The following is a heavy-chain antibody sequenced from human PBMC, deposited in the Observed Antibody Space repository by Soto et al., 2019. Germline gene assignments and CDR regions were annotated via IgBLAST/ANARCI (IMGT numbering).Heavy chain of an antibody. CDR1: GFSLSTFGVT. J-gene: IGHJ3*02. V-gene: IGHV2-5*01. D-gene: IGHD3-16*01. CDR3: AHNGTVGAVDI. Sequence: QITLKESGPTLVKPKETLTLTCDFSGFSLSTFGVTVGWIRQPPGKALEWLGIIYWHDYKRYSPSLKNRVTITRDISKNQVLLTMTNMDPVDTATYYCAHNGTVGAVDIWGQGTMVTVSS. CDR2: IYWHDYK.